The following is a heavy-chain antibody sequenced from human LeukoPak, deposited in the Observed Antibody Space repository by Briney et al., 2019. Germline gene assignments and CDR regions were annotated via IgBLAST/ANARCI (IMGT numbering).Heavy chain of an antibody. CDR3: ARGTGTIGYYYYMDV. CDR2: INWNGGST. J-gene: IGHJ6*03. CDR1: GYSISSGYY. Sequence: TSETLSLTCTVSGYSISSGYYWGWVRQAPGKGLEWVSSINWNGGSTGYADSVKGRFTISRDNAKNSLYLQMNSLRAEDTALYYCARGTGTIGYYYYMDVWGKGTTVTVSS. V-gene: IGHV3-20*04. D-gene: IGHD1-7*01.